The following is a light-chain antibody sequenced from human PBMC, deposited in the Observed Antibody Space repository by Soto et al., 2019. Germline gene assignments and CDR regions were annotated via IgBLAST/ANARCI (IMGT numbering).Light chain of an antibody. V-gene: IGKV3-20*01. CDR1: QSVSSSY. Sequence: EIGLTQSPGTLSLSPGERATLSCRASQSVSSSYLAWYQQKPGQAPSLLNYGASSRATGIPDRFSDSGSGTDFTLTISRLEPEDFTVYYCQQSGRTFGQGTKVAIK. CDR2: GAS. J-gene: IGKJ1*01. CDR3: QQSGRT.